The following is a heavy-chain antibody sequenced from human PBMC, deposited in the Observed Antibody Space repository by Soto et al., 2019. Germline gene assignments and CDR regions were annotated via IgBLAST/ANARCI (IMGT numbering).Heavy chain of an antibody. CDR1: GDSVSSNSAA. J-gene: IGHJ4*02. CDR2: TYYRSKWYN. V-gene: IGHV6-1*01. Sequence: PSQTLSLTCAISGDSVSSNSAAWNWIRQAPSIGLEWLGRTYYRSKWYNDYAVSVKSRITITPDTSKNQFSLQLNSVTPEDTAVYYCARDPGSIAARNFDYWGQGTLVTVSS. D-gene: IGHD6-6*01. CDR3: ARDPGSIAARNFDY.